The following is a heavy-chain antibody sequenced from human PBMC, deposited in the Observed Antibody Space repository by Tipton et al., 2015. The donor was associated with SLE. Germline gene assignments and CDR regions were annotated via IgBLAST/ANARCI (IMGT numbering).Heavy chain of an antibody. V-gene: IGHV4-59*01. D-gene: IGHD3-16*02. CDR1: GVSISHYY. J-gene: IGHJ4*02. CDR2: ISHSGST. CDR3: ASPRVGLDYIWGSYRPRGTFDY. Sequence: TLSLTCTVSGVSISHYYWSWIRQPPGKGLEWIGYISHSGSTSYNPSLKSRVTISADTSKNQFSLRVNSVTSADTAVYYCASPRVGLDYIWGSYRPRGTFDYWGQGTLVTVSS.